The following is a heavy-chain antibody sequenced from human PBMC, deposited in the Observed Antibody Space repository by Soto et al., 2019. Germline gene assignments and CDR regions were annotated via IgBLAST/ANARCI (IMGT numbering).Heavy chain of an antibody. CDR2: INAANDDT. J-gene: IGHJ6*02. CDR1: GYTFTTYA. CDR3: ARSSPYIVVRKPTGNQDYYGMDI. V-gene: IGHV1-3*01. Sequence: ASVKVSCKASGYTFTTYAMHWVRQAPGQRLEWMGWINAANDDTKYSQKLQGRVAITRDTSASTAYMKLSSLRSADTAVYYCARSSPYIVVRKPTGNQDYYGMDIWGQGTTVTVSS. D-gene: IGHD2-2*01.